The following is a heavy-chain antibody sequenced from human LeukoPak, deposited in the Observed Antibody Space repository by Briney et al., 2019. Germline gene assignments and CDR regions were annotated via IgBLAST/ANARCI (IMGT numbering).Heavy chain of an antibody. CDR1: GFTFSSYG. V-gene: IGHV3-30*18. Sequence: GGSLRLSCAASGFTFSSYGMHWVRRAPGKGLEWVAVISYDGSNKYYADSVKGRFTISRDNSKNTLYLQMNSLRAEDTAVYYCAKDLGQWLVRLALNYWGQGTLVTVSS. CDR2: ISYDGSNK. D-gene: IGHD6-19*01. J-gene: IGHJ4*02. CDR3: AKDLGQWLVRLALNY.